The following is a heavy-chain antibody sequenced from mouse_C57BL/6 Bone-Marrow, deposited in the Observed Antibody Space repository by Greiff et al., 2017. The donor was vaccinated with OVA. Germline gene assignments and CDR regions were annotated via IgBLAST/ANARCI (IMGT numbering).Heavy chain of an antibody. V-gene: IGHV1-54*01. J-gene: IGHJ4*01. CDR1: GYAFTNYL. CDR3: ARWRPHYYAMDY. CDR2: INPGSGGT. Sequence: VQHQESGAELVRPGTSVKVSCKASGYAFTNYLIEWVKQRPGQGLEWIGVINPGSGGTNYNEKFKGKATLTADKSSSTAYMQLSSLTSEDSAVYFCARWRPHYYAMDYWGQGTSVTVSS.